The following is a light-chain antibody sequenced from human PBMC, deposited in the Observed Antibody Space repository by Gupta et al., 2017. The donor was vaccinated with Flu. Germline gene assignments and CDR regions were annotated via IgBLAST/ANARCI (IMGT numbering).Light chain of an antibody. Sequence: TVTLTCGLTSGSVSTDYYPSWYRQNPGQAPRTLIYNTNSRSAGVPDRFSGFILGNTAALTITGAQADDESHYYCVVDLGSGIRVFGGGTKLSVL. CDR1: SGSVSTDYY. J-gene: IGLJ3*02. V-gene: IGLV8-61*01. CDR3: VVDLGSGIRV. CDR2: NTN.